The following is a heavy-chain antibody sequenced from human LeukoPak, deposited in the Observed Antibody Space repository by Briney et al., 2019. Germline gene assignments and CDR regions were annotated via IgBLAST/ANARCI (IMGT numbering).Heavy chain of an antibody. CDR3: ARDAHYYGSGSYYTDAFDI. CDR2: IIPIFGTA. CDR1: GGTFSSYA. J-gene: IGHJ3*02. Sequence: SVTVSCTASGGTFSSYAISWVRQAPGQGLEWMGGIIPIFGTANYAQKFQGRVTITADKSTSTAYMELSSLRSEDTAVYYCARDAHYYGSGSYYTDAFDIWGQGTMVTVSS. D-gene: IGHD3-10*01. V-gene: IGHV1-69*06.